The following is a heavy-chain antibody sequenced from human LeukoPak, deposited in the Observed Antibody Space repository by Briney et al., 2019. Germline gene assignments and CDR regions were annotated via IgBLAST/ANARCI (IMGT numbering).Heavy chain of an antibody. CDR2: INSNSADT. CDR3: ARLAAAGTGYFQH. CDR1: GYSFIDYY. J-gene: IGHJ1*01. D-gene: IGHD6-13*01. Sequence: GASVKVSCKTSGYSFIDYYIHWVRQAPGQGLEWMGWINSNSADTNYAQNFQGRVTMTRDTSISTAYMELSRLRSDDTAVYYCARLAAAGTGYFQHWGQGTLVTVSS. V-gene: IGHV1-2*02.